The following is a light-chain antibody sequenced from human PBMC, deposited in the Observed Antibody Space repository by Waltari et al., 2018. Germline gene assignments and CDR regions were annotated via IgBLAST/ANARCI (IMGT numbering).Light chain of an antibody. Sequence: DSVLTQTPLSLSVTPGQPASISCKSSQSLLHSDGRTYLYWYLHKPGQSPQLLIYGVSSRFSGVPDRFSGSGSGTDFTLEISRVEAGDVGIYYCMQGIHLQWTFGQGTKVEIK. CDR2: GVS. J-gene: IGKJ1*01. CDR1: QSLLHSDGRTY. V-gene: IGKV2-29*02. CDR3: MQGIHLQWT.